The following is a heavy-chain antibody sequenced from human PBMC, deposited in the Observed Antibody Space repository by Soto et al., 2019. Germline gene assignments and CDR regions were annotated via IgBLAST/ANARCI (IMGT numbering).Heavy chain of an antibody. CDR2: IYHSGST. CDR1: GGSISSGGYS. V-gene: IGHV4-30-2*01. J-gene: IGHJ5*02. CDR3: ARVPSP. Sequence: QLQLQESGSGLVKPSQTLSLTCAVSGGSISSGGYSWSWIRQPPGKGLEWIGYIYHSGSTYYNPSPXIXXTIAVDRSKNQFSLKLSSVTAADTAVYYCARVPSPWGQGTLVTVSS.